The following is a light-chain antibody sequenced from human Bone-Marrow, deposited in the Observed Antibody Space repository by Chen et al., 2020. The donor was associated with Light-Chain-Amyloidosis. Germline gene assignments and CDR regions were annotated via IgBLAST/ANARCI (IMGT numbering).Light chain of an antibody. J-gene: IGLJ2*01. CDR3: FSYVSMV. V-gene: IGLV2-23*01. CDR2: EGS. CDR1: SNDVGNFKL. Sequence: SALTQPASLSGSPGQSITISCTGTSNDVGNFKLVSWYEQHPVKAPKLILSEGSERPSGVSDRFSGSKSGNTASLTISGLQAEDEADDYCFSYVSMVFGGGTKLTVV.